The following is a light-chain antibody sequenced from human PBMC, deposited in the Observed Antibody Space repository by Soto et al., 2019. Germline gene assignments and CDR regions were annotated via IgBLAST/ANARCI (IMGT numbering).Light chain of an antibody. J-gene: IGLJ1*01. CDR3: QSYDSSLSGSYV. Sequence: QSVLTQPPSVSGAPGQRVIISCTGSSSNIGTGYDVHWYQHLPGTAPKLLIYSNNNRPSGVPDRFSGSRSGTSASLAITGLQAEDEADYYCQSYDSSLSGSYVFGTGTKLTVL. V-gene: IGLV1-40*01. CDR1: SSNIGTGYD. CDR2: SNN.